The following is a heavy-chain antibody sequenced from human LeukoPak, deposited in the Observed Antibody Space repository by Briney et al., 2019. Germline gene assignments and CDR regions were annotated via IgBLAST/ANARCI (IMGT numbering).Heavy chain of an antibody. CDR1: GFTFSSYT. CDR3: ARMGYSSSLTDY. Sequence: GGSLRLSCAASGFTFSSYTINWVRQAPGKGLEWVSSIGSSSNYIHYADSVKGRFTISRDNAKNSLHLQMNSLRAEDTAVYYCARMGYSSSLTDYWGQGTLVTVSS. V-gene: IGHV3-21*01. J-gene: IGHJ4*02. CDR2: IGSSSNYI. D-gene: IGHD6-6*01.